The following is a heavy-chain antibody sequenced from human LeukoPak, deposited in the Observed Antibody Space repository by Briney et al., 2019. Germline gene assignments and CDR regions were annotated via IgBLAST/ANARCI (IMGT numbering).Heavy chain of an antibody. D-gene: IGHD2-15*01. J-gene: IGHJ6*03. Sequence: GGSLRLSCAASGFTFSSYAMSWVRQAPGKGLEWVSAISGSGGSTYYADSVKGRFTISRDNSKNTLYLQMNSLRAEDTAVYYCARAVYSTPDYYYYYMDVWGKGTTVTVSS. CDR3: ARAVYSTPDYYYYYMDV. CDR2: ISGSGGST. V-gene: IGHV3-23*01. CDR1: GFTFSSYA.